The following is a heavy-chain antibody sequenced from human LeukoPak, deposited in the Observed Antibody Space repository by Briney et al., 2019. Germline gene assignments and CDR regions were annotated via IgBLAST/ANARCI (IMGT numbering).Heavy chain of an antibody. CDR2: INPNSGGT. CDR3: ARDWPYGDYGFDY. Sequence: ASVKVSCKASGYTFTGYYMHWVRQAPGQGLEWMGWINPNSGGTNYAQKFQGRVTMTRDTSISTAYMELSRLRSDDTAVYYCARDWPYGDYGFDYWGQGTLVTVSS. J-gene: IGHJ4*02. CDR1: GYTFTGYY. V-gene: IGHV1-2*02. D-gene: IGHD4-17*01.